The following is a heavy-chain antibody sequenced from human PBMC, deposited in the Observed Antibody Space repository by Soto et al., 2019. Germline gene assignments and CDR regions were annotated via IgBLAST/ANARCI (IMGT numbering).Heavy chain of an antibody. V-gene: IGHV3-74*01. CDR3: VRGVPGSRDIGP. D-gene: IGHD3-10*01. CDR2: ITNDGTDT. CDR1: GYVFSSYW. J-gene: IGHJ2*01. Sequence: EVQLVDSGGGLVQPGGSLRLSCAASGYVFSSYWMHWVRQVPGKGPVWVSRITNDGTDTSYADFVNGRFTISRVNAKSTLHLQINSLSVEDTAVYYCVRGVPGSRDIGPWGRGTLVTVSS.